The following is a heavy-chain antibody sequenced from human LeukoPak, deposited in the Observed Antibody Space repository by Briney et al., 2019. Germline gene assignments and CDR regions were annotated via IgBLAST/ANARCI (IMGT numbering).Heavy chain of an antibody. V-gene: IGHV4-34*01. D-gene: IGHD5-18*01. CDR3: ARDDVDTPTFDY. CDR1: GGSFSGYY. J-gene: IGHJ4*02. CDR2: INPSGST. Sequence: SETLSLTCAVSGGSFSGYYWSWIRQPPGKGLEWIGEINPSGSTNYNSSLKSRVTISTDTSKTQFSLRLTSVTAADTAVYYCARDDVDTPTFDYLGQGTLVTVSS.